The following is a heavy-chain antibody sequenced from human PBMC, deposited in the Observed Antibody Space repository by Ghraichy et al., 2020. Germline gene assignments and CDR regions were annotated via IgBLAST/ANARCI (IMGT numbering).Heavy chain of an antibody. CDR3: ARDRRYCSSTSCYNYWYFDL. CDR1: GGSISSYY. Sequence: SETLSLTCTVSGGSISSYYWSWIRQPPGKGLEWIGYIYYSGSTNYNPSLKSRVTISVDTSKNQFSLKLSSVTAADTAVYYCARDRRYCSSTSCYNYWYFDLWGRGTLVTVSS. V-gene: IGHV4-59*01. D-gene: IGHD2-2*02. CDR2: IYYSGST. J-gene: IGHJ2*01.